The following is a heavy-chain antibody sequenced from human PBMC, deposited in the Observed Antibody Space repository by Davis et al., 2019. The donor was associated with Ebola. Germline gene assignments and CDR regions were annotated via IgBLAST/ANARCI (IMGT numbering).Heavy chain of an antibody. CDR2: IIPIFGTA. D-gene: IGHD2-15*01. V-gene: IGHV1-69*06. CDR3: ASLGYCSGGSCYRGSTTGMDV. J-gene: IGHJ6*02. CDR1: GGTFSSYA. Sequence: AASVKVSCKASGGTFSSYAISWVRQAPGQGLEWMGGIIPIFGTANYAQKFQGRVTITADKSTSTAYMEPSSLRSEDTAVYYCASLGYCSGGSCYRGSTTGMDVWGQGTTVTVSS.